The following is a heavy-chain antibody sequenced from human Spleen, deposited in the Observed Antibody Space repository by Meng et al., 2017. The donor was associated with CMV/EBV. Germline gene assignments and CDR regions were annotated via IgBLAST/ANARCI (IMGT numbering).Heavy chain of an antibody. D-gene: IGHD4-17*01. V-gene: IGHV4-39*07. CDR3: ARDNYGMYYFDY. Sequence: SETLSLTCTVSGGSTSSSSYYWGWIRQPPGKGLEWIGSIYYSGSTYYNPSLKSRVTISVDTSKNQFSLKLSSVTAADTAVYYCARDNYGMYYFDYWGQGTLVTVSS. J-gene: IGHJ4*02. CDR1: GGSTSSSSYY. CDR2: IYYSGST.